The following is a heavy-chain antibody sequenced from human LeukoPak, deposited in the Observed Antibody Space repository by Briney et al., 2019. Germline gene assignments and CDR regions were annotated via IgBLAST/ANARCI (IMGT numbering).Heavy chain of an antibody. CDR2: IISIFGTA. Sequence: SVKVSCKASGGTFSSYAISWVRQAPGQGLEWMGGIISIFGTANYAQKFQGRVTITADESTSTAYMELSSLRSEDTAVYYCARNYYDGSGYYYYYGMDVWGQGTTVTVSS. J-gene: IGHJ6*02. CDR3: ARNYYDGSGYYYYYGMDV. V-gene: IGHV1-69*13. CDR1: GGTFSSYA. D-gene: IGHD3-22*01.